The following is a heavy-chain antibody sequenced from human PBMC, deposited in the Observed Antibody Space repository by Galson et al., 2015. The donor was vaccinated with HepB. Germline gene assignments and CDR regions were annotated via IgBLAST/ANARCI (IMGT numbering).Heavy chain of an antibody. D-gene: IGHD6-13*01. CDR1: GFTVYNNY. CDR2: IYSGGST. V-gene: IGHV3-66*02. Sequence: SLRLSCAVSGFTVYNNYMGWVRQALGKGLEWVSLIYSGGSTHYADSVKGRFTISRDKSKNTLYLEMNSLKPEDTAVYYCARDPPGVAAAGSGYWGQGTLVTVSS. J-gene: IGHJ4*02. CDR3: ARDPPGVAAAGSGY.